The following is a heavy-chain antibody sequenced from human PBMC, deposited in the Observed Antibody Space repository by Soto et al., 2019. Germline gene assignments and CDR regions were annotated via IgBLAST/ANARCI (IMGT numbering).Heavy chain of an antibody. V-gene: IGHV1-69*12. D-gene: IGHD3-10*01. J-gene: IGHJ6*02. Sequence: QVQLEQSGAEVKKPGSSVKVSCKASGGTFRTAAISWVRQAHGQGLEWMGGIMPVFRTPDYAQKFQGRVTITADESTNTAYMELSGLRSDDTAVYYCARDNYRPQLGGNYYYILDVWGQGPTITVSS. CDR3: ARDNYRPQLGGNYYYILDV. CDR2: IMPVFRTP. CDR1: GGTFRTAA.